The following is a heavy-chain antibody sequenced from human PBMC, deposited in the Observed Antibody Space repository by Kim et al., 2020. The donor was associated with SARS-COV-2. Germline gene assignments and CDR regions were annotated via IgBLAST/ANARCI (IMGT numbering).Heavy chain of an antibody. J-gene: IGHJ4*02. V-gene: IGHV3-30*07. CDR3: ARGEYYDFWSGYYCDY. Sequence: DSGKGRFTISRDNSKTTLYLQMNSLRAEDTAVYYCARGEYYDFWSGYYCDYWGQGTLVTVSS. D-gene: IGHD3-3*01.